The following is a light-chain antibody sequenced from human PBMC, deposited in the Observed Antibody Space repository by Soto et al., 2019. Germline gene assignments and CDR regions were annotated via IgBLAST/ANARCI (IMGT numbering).Light chain of an antibody. CDR1: SSDVGLYGY. CDR3: SSYISDSYYV. V-gene: IGLV2-14*01. J-gene: IGLJ1*01. Sequence: SVLTPPGSVSGSPGQSIAISCTGTSSDVGLYGYVSWYQQHPGKAPQLMIYAVSSRPSGVSNRFSASKSGNTASLFISGLQAEDEAAYYCSSYISDSYYVFGSGTKVTVL. CDR2: AVS.